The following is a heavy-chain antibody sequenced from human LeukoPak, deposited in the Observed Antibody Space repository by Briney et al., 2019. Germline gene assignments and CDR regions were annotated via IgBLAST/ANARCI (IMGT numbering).Heavy chain of an antibody. D-gene: IGHD6-6*01. Sequence: KPSETLSLTCTVSGGSISSYYWSWIRQPPGKGLEYIGYIYYSGSTNYNPSLKSRVTMSVDTSKNQFSLKLSSVTAADTAVYYCAREYSSSSEGIWFDPWGQGTLVTVSS. CDR2: IYYSGST. CDR3: AREYSSSSEGIWFDP. CDR1: GGSISSYY. J-gene: IGHJ5*02. V-gene: IGHV4-59*01.